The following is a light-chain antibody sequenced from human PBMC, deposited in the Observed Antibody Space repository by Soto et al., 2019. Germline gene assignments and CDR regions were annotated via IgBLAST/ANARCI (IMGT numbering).Light chain of an antibody. J-gene: IGKJ4*01. CDR3: QEYDVVPLT. Sequence: DIQMTQSPSSLSASVGDTVTITCRASQDIRNYLAWYQQKPGKVPELLIYAASTFHSGVPSDFSGSGYGTYFTLTITYLQPEDVASYYCQEYDVVPLTFGGGTKVEIK. CDR2: AAS. V-gene: IGKV1-27*01. CDR1: QDIRNY.